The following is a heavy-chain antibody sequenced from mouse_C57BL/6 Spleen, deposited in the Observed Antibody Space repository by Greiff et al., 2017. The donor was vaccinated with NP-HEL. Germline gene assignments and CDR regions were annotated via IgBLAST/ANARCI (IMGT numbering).Heavy chain of an antibody. D-gene: IGHD1-1*01. CDR1: GYTFTSYW. CDR2: INPSNGGT. CDR3: ARGGYYGSSPFDY. J-gene: IGHJ2*01. V-gene: IGHV1-53*01. Sequence: QVQLKQSGTELVKPGASVKLSCKASGYTFTSYWMHWVKQRPGQGLEWIGNINPSNGGTNYNEKFKSKATLTVDKSSSTAYMQLSSLTSEDSAVYYCARGGYYGSSPFDYWGQGTTLTVSS.